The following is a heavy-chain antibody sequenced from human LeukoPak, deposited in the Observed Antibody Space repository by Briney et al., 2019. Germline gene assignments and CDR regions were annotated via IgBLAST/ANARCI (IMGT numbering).Heavy chain of an antibody. D-gene: IGHD3-22*01. CDR2: IYHSGST. V-gene: IGHV4-38-2*02. J-gene: IGHJ2*01. CDR3: ARDDSSGIGWYFDL. CDR1: GYSISSGYY. Sequence: PSETLSLTCTVSGYSISSGYYWSWIRQPPGKGLEWIGYIYHSGSTYYNPSLKSRVTISVDRSKNQFSLKLSSVTAADTAVYYCARDDSSGIGWYFDLWGRGTLVTVSS.